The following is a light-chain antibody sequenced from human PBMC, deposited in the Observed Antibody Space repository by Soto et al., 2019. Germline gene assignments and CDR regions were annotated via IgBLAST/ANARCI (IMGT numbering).Light chain of an antibody. V-gene: IGLV2-23*02. CDR2: EVI. CDR3: CSYASSGTV. J-gene: IGLJ3*02. CDR1: SSDVGSYNL. Sequence: QSVLTQPASVSGSPGQSITISCTGTSSDVGSYNLVSWYQQHPGKAPKLMIYEVIRRPSGVSNRFSGSKSGNTASLTISGLQAEDEADYYCCSYASSGTVFGGGTKLTVL.